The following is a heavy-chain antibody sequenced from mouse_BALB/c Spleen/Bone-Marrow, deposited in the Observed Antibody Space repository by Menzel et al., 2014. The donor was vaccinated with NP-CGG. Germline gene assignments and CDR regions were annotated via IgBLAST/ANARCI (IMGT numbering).Heavy chain of an antibody. Sequence: EVMLVESGGGLVKPGGSLKLSCAASGFTFSSYGMSWVRQTPEKRLEWVATISGGGSYTYYPDSVKGRFTISRENAKNNLYLQMSSLRSEDTALYYCARGHYRYDAYAMDYWGQGTSVTVSS. J-gene: IGHJ4*01. CDR1: GFTFSSYG. D-gene: IGHD2-14*01. CDR3: ARGHYRYDAYAMDY. V-gene: IGHV5-9-2*01. CDR2: ISGGGSYT.